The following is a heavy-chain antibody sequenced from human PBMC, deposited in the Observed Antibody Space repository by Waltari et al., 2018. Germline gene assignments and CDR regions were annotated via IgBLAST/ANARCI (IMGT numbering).Heavy chain of an antibody. CDR1: GYTFPSYD. Sequence: QVQLVQSGAEVKKPGASVKVSCKASGYTFPSYDINWVRQATGKGLEWMGWMNPNSGNTGYAQKFQGRVTMTRNTSISTAYMELSSLRSEDTAVYYCARGRIRSTAVPRGNWFDPWGQGTLVTVSS. V-gene: IGHV1-8*01. CDR3: ARGRIRSTAVPRGNWFDP. D-gene: IGHD2-21*02. J-gene: IGHJ5*02. CDR2: MNPNSGNT.